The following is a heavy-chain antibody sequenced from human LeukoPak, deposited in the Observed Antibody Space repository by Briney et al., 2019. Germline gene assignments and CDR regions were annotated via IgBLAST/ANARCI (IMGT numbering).Heavy chain of an antibody. V-gene: IGHV4-61*05. Sequence: SETLSLTCTVSGGSISSSSYYWGWIRQPPGKGLEWIGYIYYSGSTNYNPSLKSRVTISVDTSKNQFSLKLSSVTAADTAVYYCARYGYGDSTFDYWGQGTLVTVSS. J-gene: IGHJ4*02. D-gene: IGHD4-17*01. CDR2: IYYSGST. CDR1: GGSISSSSYY. CDR3: ARYGYGDSTFDY.